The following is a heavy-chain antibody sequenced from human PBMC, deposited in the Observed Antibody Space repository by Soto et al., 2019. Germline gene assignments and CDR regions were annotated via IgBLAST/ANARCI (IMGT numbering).Heavy chain of an antibody. D-gene: IGHD3-22*01. CDR2: IYYSGST. CDR3: AREGYYDSSGYYPHFDY. Sequence: SETLSLTCTVSGGSISSGGYYWSWIRQHPGKGLEWIGYIYYSGSTYYNPSLKSRVTISVDTSKNQFSLKLSSVTAADTAAYYCAREGYYDSSGYYPHFDYWGQGTLVTVSS. J-gene: IGHJ4*02. CDR1: GGSISSGGYY. V-gene: IGHV4-31*03.